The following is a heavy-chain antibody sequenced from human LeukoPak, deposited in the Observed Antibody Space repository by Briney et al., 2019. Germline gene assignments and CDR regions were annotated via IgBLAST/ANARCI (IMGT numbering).Heavy chain of an antibody. J-gene: IGHJ4*02. CDR2: ISWNSAYI. Sequence: GSPLRLSCAPSGFPFHHYAIHWVPQVRGKALEWVSGISWNSAYIGYADSVKGRFPISRDSAKNSVYLQMNSLRAEDTALYYCAKDKAPLYSGYDWDLDFWGQGTMVTVSS. D-gene: IGHD5-12*01. CDR1: GFPFHHYA. V-gene: IGHV3-9*01. CDR3: AKDKAPLYSGYDWDLDF.